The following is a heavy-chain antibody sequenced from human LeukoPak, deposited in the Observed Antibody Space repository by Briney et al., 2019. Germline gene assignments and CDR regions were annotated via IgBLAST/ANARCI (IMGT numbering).Heavy chain of an antibody. CDR3: ATERQKYFEY. Sequence: QPGGSLRLSCAASGFTFDDYTMHWVRQAPGKGLEWVSLITWDGGSAFHADSVKGRFTISRDNSKNSLYVQMNSLRTEDTALYYCATERQKYFEYWGQGTLVTVSS. CDR2: ITWDGGSA. V-gene: IGHV3-43*01. J-gene: IGHJ4*02. D-gene: IGHD2/OR15-2a*01. CDR1: GFTFDDYT.